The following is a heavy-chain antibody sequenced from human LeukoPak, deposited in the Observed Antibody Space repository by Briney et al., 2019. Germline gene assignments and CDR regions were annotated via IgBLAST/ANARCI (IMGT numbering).Heavy chain of an antibody. CDR1: GFTFSSYA. V-gene: IGHV3-23*01. CDR3: AKVVTIIAVAGELDY. J-gene: IGHJ4*02. Sequence: GGSLRLSCAASGFTFSSYAMSWVRQAPGRGLEWVSAISNSGGRTYYADSVKGRFTISGDNSKNTLYLQMNSLRAEDTAVYYCAKVVTIIAVAGELDYWGQGTLVTVSS. D-gene: IGHD6-19*01. CDR2: ISNSGGRT.